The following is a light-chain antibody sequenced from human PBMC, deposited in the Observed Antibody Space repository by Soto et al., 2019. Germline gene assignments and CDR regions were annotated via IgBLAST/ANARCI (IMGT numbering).Light chain of an antibody. V-gene: IGKV4-1*01. CDR3: QQYYTLYT. J-gene: IGKJ2*01. Sequence: DIVMTQSPDSLAVSLGERATIHCKSSQSVLYSSNHKNYLAWYQQKPGQPPKLIIYWASTRESGVPDRFSGSGSGTDFTLTLSSLQAADVSFYYCQQYYTLYTFGQGTKLEIK. CDR2: WAS. CDR1: QSVLYSSNHKNY.